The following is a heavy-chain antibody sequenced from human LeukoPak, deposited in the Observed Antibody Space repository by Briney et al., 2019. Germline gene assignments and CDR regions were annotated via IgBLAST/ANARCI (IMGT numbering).Heavy chain of an antibody. V-gene: IGHV3-23*01. D-gene: IGHD3-22*01. Sequence: PGGSLRLSCAASGFIFCSYAMTWVRQAPGKGLEWVSTITGSGGRTYYADSVTGRFTISRDNAKNTLYLQMSSLRVEDTAVYYCAKGDGGPNDRSGWVEYFDFWGQGTMVTVSS. CDR2: ITGSGGRT. J-gene: IGHJ4*02. CDR1: GFIFCSYA. CDR3: AKGDGGPNDRSGWVEYFDF.